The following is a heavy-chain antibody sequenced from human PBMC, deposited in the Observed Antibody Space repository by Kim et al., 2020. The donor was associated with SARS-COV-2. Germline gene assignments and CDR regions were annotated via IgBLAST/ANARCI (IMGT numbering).Heavy chain of an antibody. J-gene: IGHJ6*02. V-gene: IGHV3-33*01. CDR1: GFTFSSYG. CDR3: ARDRGLGGCMDV. CDR2: IWYDGSNK. Sequence: GGSLRLSCAASGFTFSSYGMHWVRQAPGKGLEWVAVIWYDGSNKYYADSVKGRFTISRDNSKNTLYLQMNSLRAEDTAVYYCARDRGLGGCMDVWGQGTTVTVSS. D-gene: IGHD3-10*01.